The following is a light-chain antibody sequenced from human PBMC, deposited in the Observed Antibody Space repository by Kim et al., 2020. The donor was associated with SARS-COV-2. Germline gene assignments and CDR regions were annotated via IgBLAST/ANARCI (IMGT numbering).Light chain of an antibody. CDR2: GNS. J-gene: IGLJ2*01. CDR1: SSNIGAGYD. V-gene: IGLV1-40*01. CDR3: QSYDSSLSGSVV. Sequence: QSVLTQPPSVSGAPGQRVTISCTGSSSNIGAGYDVHWYQQLPGTAPKLLIYGNSNRPSGVPDRFSGSESGTSVSLAITGLQAEDEADYYCQSYDSSLSGSVVFGGGTQLTVL.